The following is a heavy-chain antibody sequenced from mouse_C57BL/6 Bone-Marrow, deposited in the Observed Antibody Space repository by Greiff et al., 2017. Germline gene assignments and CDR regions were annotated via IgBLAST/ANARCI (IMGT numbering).Heavy chain of an antibody. J-gene: IGHJ4*01. CDR1: GYTFTDYY. Sequence: EVQLQQSGPELVKPGASVKISCKASGYTFTDYYMNWVKQSHGKSLEWIGDINPNNGGTSYNEKFKGKATLTVDKSSSTAYMELRSLTSEDSAVYDCARWYDCDERLAMDYWGQGTTVTVSS. V-gene: IGHV1-26*01. D-gene: IGHD2-4*01. CDR3: ARWYDCDERLAMDY. CDR2: INPNNGGT.